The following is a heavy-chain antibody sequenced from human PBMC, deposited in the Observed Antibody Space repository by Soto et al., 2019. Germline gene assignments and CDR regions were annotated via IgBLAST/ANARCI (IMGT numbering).Heavy chain of an antibody. CDR1: GFTFSTYW. D-gene: IGHD2-2*01. V-gene: IGHV3-23*01. Sequence: GGSLRLSCAASGFTFSTYWMHWVRQAPGKGLEWVSAISGSGGSTNYADSVKGRLTISRDNSKNTLYLQMNSLRAEDTAIYYCAKPPGDQLTDYYYYYYMNVWGKGTTVTVSS. CDR2: ISGSGGST. J-gene: IGHJ6*03. CDR3: AKPPGDQLTDYYYYYYMNV.